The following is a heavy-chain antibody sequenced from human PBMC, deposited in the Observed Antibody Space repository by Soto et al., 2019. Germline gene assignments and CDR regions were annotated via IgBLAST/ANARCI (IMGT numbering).Heavy chain of an antibody. Sequence: LRLSCAASGFTFSSFAMSWVRQAPGKGLEWVSAVTGSGDTTYYADSVKGRFTISRDNSKNTVFLQMNSLRVEDTAVYYCAKMQGYFDYWGQGSLVTVSS. CDR3: AKMQGYFDY. CDR2: VTGSGDTT. J-gene: IGHJ4*02. CDR1: GFTFSSFA. D-gene: IGHD6-13*01. V-gene: IGHV3-23*01.